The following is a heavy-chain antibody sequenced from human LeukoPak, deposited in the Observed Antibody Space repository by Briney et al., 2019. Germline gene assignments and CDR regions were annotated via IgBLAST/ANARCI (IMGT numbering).Heavy chain of an antibody. J-gene: IGHJ4*02. V-gene: IGHV4-61*02. CDR2: IYTSGST. Sequence: SETLSLTCTVSGGSISSGSYYWSWIRQPAGKGLEWIGRIYTSGSTNYNPSLKSRVTISVDTSKNQFSLKLNSVTAADTAVYYCARLIQLWVLDYWGQGTLVTVSS. D-gene: IGHD5-18*01. CDR3: ARLIQLWVLDY. CDR1: GGSISSGSYY.